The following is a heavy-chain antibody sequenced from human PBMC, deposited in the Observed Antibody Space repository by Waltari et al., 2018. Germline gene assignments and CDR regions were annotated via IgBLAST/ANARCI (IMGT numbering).Heavy chain of an antibody. CDR1: GGSISSYY. Sequence: QVHLQESGPGLVKPSETLSLTCTVSGGSISSYYWSWIRQPPGKGLEWIGYIYYSGSTNYNPALKSRVTISVDTSKNQFSLKLSSVTAADTAVYYCARADYGGNWAYAFDIWGQGTMVTVSS. CDR3: ARADYGGNWAYAFDI. J-gene: IGHJ3*02. CDR2: IYYSGST. V-gene: IGHV4-59*01. D-gene: IGHD2-15*01.